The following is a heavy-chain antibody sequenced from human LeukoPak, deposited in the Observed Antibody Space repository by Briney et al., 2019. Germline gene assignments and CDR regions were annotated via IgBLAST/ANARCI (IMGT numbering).Heavy chain of an antibody. CDR3: AADVAARRTGHDAFDI. V-gene: IGHV1-58*01. Sequence: SVKVPCKASGFIFTSSAVQWVRQARGQRLEWIGWIVVGSGNTNYAQKFQERVTITRDMSTSTAYMELSSLRSEDTAVYYCAADVAARRTGHDAFDIWGQGTMVTVSS. CDR1: GFIFTSSA. CDR2: IVVGSGNT. D-gene: IGHD6-6*01. J-gene: IGHJ3*02.